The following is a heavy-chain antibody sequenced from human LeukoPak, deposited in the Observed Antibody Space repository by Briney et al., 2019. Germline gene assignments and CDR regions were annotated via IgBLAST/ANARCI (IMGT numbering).Heavy chain of an antibody. CDR2: ISWNSGSI. CDR1: GFTFDDYA. D-gene: IGHD1-26*01. CDR3: ARGVGATYFDY. V-gene: IGHV3-9*01. J-gene: IGHJ4*02. Sequence: PGGSLRLSCAASGFTFDDYAMHWVRQAPGKGLEWVSGISWNSGSIGYADSVKGRFTISRDNSKNTLYLQMNSLRAEDTAVYYCARGVGATYFDYWGQGTLVTVSS.